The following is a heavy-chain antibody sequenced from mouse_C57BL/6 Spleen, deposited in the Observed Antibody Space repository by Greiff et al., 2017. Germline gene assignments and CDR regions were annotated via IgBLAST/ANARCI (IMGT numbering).Heavy chain of an antibody. D-gene: IGHD1-1*01. Sequence: QVQLQQSGPELVKPGASVKISCKASGYAFSSSWMNWVKQRPGKGLEWIGRIYPGDGDTNYNGKFKGKATLTADKSSRTAYMQLSSLTSDDSAVYFCAREGITTVVATRYFDVWGTGTTVTVSS. CDR1: GYAFSSSW. J-gene: IGHJ1*03. CDR3: AREGITTVVATRYFDV. CDR2: IYPGDGDT. V-gene: IGHV1-82*01.